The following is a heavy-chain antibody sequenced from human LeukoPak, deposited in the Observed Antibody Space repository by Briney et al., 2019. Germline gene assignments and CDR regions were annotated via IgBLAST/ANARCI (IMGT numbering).Heavy chain of an antibody. CDR2: ISGYNGNT. Sequence: ASVKVSCKASGYTFTSYGLTWVRQAPGQGLEWMGWISGYNGNTKYAQKVQGRVTMSTDTSTSTVYMELRSLISDDTGVYYCARGQTNRLLWVGELVSNINPFDYWGQGTLVTVSS. CDR1: GYTFTSYG. V-gene: IGHV1-18*01. CDR3: ARGQTNRLLWVGELVSNINPFDY. J-gene: IGHJ4*02. D-gene: IGHD3-10*01.